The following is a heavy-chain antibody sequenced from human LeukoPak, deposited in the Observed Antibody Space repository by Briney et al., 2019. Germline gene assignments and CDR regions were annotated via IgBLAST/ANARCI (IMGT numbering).Heavy chain of an antibody. CDR3: ARAVDTSMVPFDS. Sequence: PGRSLRLSCAASGFTFSSYAMHWVRQAPGKGLEWVAVISYDGSNKYYADSVKGRFTISRDNSENTLYLQMNSLRAEDTAMYYCARAVDTSMVPFDSWGQGTLVTVSS. V-gene: IGHV3-30-3*01. CDR2: ISYDGSNK. CDR1: GFTFSSYA. J-gene: IGHJ4*02. D-gene: IGHD5-18*01.